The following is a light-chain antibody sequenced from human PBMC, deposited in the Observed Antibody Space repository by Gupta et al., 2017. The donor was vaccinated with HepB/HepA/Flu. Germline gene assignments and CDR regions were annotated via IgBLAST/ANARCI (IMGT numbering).Light chain of an antibody. Sequence: DIQMTQSPSSLSASVGDRVTITCRASQRISSYLNWYQQKPGKAPKLLIYAASSLQSGVPSRFSGSGSGTDFTLTISRLQPEDFATYYCQQSDSTPLTFGGGTKVDIK. CDR1: QRISSY. V-gene: IGKV1-39*01. J-gene: IGKJ4*01. CDR3: QQSDSTPLT. CDR2: AAS.